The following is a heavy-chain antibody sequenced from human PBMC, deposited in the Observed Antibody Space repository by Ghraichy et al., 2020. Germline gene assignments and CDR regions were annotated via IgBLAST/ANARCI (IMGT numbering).Heavy chain of an antibody. CDR1: GFTFSSYG. J-gene: IGHJ3*02. CDR3: ARDLHISIAVAGKGLGAFDI. V-gene: IGHV3-33*01. CDR2: IWYDGSNK. Sequence: GGSLRLSCAASGFTFSSYGMHWVRQAPGKGLEWVAVIWYDGSNKYYADSVKGRFTISRDNSKNTLYLQMNSLRAEDTAVYYCARDLHISIAVAGKGLGAFDIWGQGTMVTVSS. D-gene: IGHD6-19*01.